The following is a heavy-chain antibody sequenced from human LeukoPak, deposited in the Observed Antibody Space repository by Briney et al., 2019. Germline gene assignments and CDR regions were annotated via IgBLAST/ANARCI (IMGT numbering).Heavy chain of an antibody. J-gene: IGHJ4*02. V-gene: IGHV4-4*07. CDR2: IYPDGST. CDR1: GGSTSNSF. Sequence: SETLSLTCTVSGGSTSNSFWSLIRQPAGKGLEWIGRIYPDGSTNSNPSLRSRLTMSLDTSNNQVSLKLTSVTAADTAVYFCARAPGGCGGTCAFDYWGQGILVTVSS. D-gene: IGHD2-15*01. CDR3: ARAPGGCGGTCAFDY.